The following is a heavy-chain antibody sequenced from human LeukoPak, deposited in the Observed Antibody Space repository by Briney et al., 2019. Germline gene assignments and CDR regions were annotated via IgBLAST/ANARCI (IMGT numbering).Heavy chain of an antibody. J-gene: IGHJ6*03. D-gene: IGHD3-9*01. CDR2: IYNSGST. CDR3: ARDLYYDILTGYRLGVYYYYMDV. CDR1: GGSISSYY. Sequence: SETLSLTCTVSGGSISSYYWSWIRQPPGKGLEWIGYIYNSGSTNYNPSLKSRVTISVDTSKNQFSLKLSSVTAADTAVYYCARDLYYDILTGYRLGVYYYYMDVWGKGTTVTISS. V-gene: IGHV4-59*12.